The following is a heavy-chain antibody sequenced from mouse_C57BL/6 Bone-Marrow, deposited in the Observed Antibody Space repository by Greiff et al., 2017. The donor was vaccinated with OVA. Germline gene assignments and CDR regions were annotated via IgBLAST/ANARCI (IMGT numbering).Heavy chain of an antibody. Sequence: QVQLQQPGAELVMPGASVKLSRKASGYTFTSYWMHWVKQRPGQGLEWIGEIDPSDSYTNYNQKFKGKSTLTVDKSSSTAYMQLSSLTSEDSAVYYCARYWVWYFDVWGTGTTVTVSS. V-gene: IGHV1-69*01. CDR2: IDPSDSYT. CDR3: ARYWVWYFDV. J-gene: IGHJ1*03. D-gene: IGHD4-1*01. CDR1: GYTFTSYW.